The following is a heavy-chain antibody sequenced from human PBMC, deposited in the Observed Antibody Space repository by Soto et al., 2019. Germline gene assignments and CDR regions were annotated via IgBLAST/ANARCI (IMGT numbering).Heavy chain of an antibody. CDR1: GVTFGRCA. J-gene: IGHJ5*02. CDR2: ISGSGGST. D-gene: IGHD3-22*01. V-gene: IGHV3-23*01. Sequence: SGGSLRLSCAASGVTFGRCAMTGVRQAPGKGLEWVSAISGSGGSTYSADSVKGRFTISRDNSKNTLYLQMNSLRAEDTAVYYCAKHQSGYYLYNWIDPWGQGTLVTVSS. CDR3: AKHQSGYYLYNWIDP.